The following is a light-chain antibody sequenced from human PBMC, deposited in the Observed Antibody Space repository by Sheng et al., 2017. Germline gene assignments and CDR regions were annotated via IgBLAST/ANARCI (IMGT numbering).Light chain of an antibody. J-gene: IGKJ1*01. CDR1: QSVGSN. CDR2: GAS. V-gene: IGKV3-15*01. Sequence: EIVMTQSPATLSVSPGERATLSCRASQSVGSNLAWYYHKPGQAPRLLIFGASTRATGIPARLSGSGSGTEFTLTISSLQSEDFAVYYCQQYSNWPRTFGQGTEGGNQT. CDR3: QQYSNWPRT.